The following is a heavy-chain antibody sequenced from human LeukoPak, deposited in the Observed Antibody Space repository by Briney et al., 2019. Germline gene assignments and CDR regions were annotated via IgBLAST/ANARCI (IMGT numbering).Heavy chain of an antibody. CDR2: ISSSGSTI. CDR1: GFTFSDYY. CDR3: AKGFYRRRPWVDVVVVITPNYYYYYMDV. D-gene: IGHD3-22*01. V-gene: IGHV3-11*04. Sequence: PGGSLRLSCAASGFTFSDYYMSWIRQAPGKGLEWVSYISSSGSTIYYADSVKGRFTISRDNAKNSLYLQMNSLRAEDTAVYYCAKGFYRRRPWVDVVVVITPNYYYYYMDVWGKGTTVTISS. J-gene: IGHJ6*03.